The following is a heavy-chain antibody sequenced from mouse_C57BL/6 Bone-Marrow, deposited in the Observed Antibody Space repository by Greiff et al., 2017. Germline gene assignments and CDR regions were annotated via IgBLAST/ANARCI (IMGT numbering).Heavy chain of an antibody. CDR1: GYTFTSYG. V-gene: IGHV1-81*01. CDR2: IYPRSGNT. CDR3: ARVGYYWFAY. Sequence: VKLMESGAELARPGASVKLSCKASGYTFTSYGISWVKQRTGQGLEWIGEIYPRSGNTYYNEKFKGQATLTADKSSSTAYMELRSLTSEDSAVYFCARVGYYWFAYWGQGTLVTVSA. J-gene: IGHJ3*01. D-gene: IGHD2-3*01.